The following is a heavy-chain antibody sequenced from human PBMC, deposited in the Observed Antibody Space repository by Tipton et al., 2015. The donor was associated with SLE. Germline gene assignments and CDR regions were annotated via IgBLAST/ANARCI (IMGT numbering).Heavy chain of an antibody. CDR1: GGSISSSSYY. D-gene: IGHD3-16*01. CDR3: ARDQVGVGDFDY. V-gene: IGHV4-39*07. CDR2: IYYSGSS. J-gene: IGHJ4*02. Sequence: TLSLTCTVSGGSISSSSYYWGWIRQPPGKGLEWIGRIYYSGSSYYNPSLASRVTISIDKSKNQLSLTLNSVTTADTAVYYCARDQVGVGDFDYWSQGTLVTVSS.